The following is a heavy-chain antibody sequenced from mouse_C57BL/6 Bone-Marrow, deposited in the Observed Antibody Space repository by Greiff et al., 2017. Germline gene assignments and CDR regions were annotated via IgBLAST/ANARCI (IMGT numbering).Heavy chain of an antibody. J-gene: IGHJ1*03. CDR3: ARHGYYSYWYFDV. V-gene: IGHV5-9*01. Sequence: EVKLMESGGGLVKPGGSLKLSCAASGFTFSSYTMSWVRQTPEKRLEWVATISGGGGNTYYPDSVKGRFTISRDNAKNTLYLQMSSLRSEYTALYYCARHGYYSYWYFDVWGTGTTVTVSS. D-gene: IGHD2-3*01. CDR2: ISGGGGNT. CDR1: GFTFSSYT.